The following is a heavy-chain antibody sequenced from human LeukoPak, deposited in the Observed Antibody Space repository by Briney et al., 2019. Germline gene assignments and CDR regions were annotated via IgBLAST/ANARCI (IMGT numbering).Heavy chain of an antibody. Sequence: SGESLRLSCAASGFRFSDYYMAWIRQAPGTGLECISYISSNDNTIYYADSLKGRATISRDNAKRSVYLEMNNLRAEDTAVYYCARGLKPFDNWGQGTLVTVSS. V-gene: IGHV3-11*01. J-gene: IGHJ5*02. CDR3: ARGLKPFDN. CDR2: ISSNDNTI. D-gene: IGHD3-16*01. CDR1: GFRFSDYY.